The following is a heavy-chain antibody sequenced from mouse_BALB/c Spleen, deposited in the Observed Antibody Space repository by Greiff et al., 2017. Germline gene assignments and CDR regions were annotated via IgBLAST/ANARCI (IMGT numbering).Heavy chain of an antibody. Sequence: VQLQQSGPELVKPGASVKISCKASGYAFSSSWMNWVKQRPGQGLEWIGRIYPGDGDTNYNGKFKGKATLTADKSSSTAYMQLSSLTSVDSAVYFCARGFTTVVANAMDYWGQGTSVTVSS. V-gene: IGHV1-82*01. J-gene: IGHJ4*01. CDR3: ARGFTTVVANAMDY. D-gene: IGHD1-1*01. CDR1: GYAFSSSW. CDR2: IYPGDGDT.